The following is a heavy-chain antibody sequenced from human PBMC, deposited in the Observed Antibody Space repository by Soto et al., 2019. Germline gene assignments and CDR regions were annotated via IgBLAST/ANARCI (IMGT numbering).Heavy chain of an antibody. CDR3: ARDLNCSGGSCYPYYYYYGMDV. CDR1: GYTFTGYY. D-gene: IGHD2-15*01. V-gene: IGHV1-2*02. Sequence: ASVKVSCKASGYTFTGYYMHWVRQALGQGLEWMGWINPNSGGTNYAQKFQGRVTMTRDTSISTAYMELSRLRSDDTAVYYCARDLNCSGGSCYPYYYYYGMDVWGQGTTVTVSS. CDR2: INPNSGGT. J-gene: IGHJ6*02.